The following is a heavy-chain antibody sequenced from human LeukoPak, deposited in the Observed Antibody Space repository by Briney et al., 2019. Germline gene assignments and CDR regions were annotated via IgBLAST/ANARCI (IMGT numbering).Heavy chain of an antibody. CDR1: GFTFDDYA. J-gene: IGHJ4*02. D-gene: IGHD4-17*01. Sequence: PPGRSLRLSCAASGFTFDDYAMPWVRQAPGKGLEWVSGISWNSGRIAYADSVKGRFTISRDNAENSLYLQMNSLRTEDTAFYYCVKDGGDYGDYSYYFDYWGQGTLVTVSS. V-gene: IGHV3-9*01. CDR3: VKDGGDYGDYSYYFDY. CDR2: ISWNSGRI.